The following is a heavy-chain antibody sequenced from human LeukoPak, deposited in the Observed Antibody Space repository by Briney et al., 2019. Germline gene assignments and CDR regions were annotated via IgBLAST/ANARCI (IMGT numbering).Heavy chain of an antibody. V-gene: IGHV3-23*01. D-gene: IGHD3-9*01. CDR1: GFTFSSYA. CDR3: QTEAGIRDFDWLSIPQYYFDY. J-gene: IGHJ4*02. Sequence: GGSLRLSCAASGFTFSSYAMSCVRQAPGKGLELVSAISGSGGSTYYADSVKGRFTISRDNSKNTLYLQMNSLRAEDTVVYFFQTEAGIRDFDWLSIPQYYFDYWGQGTLVTVSS. CDR2: ISGSGGST.